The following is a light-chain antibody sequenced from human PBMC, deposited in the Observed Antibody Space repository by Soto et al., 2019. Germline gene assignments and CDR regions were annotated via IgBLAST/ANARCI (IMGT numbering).Light chain of an antibody. CDR1: SSDVGTYNY. V-gene: IGLV2-14*01. Sequence: QSALTQPASVSGSPGQSITISCTGTSSDVGTYNYVSWYQHHPGKVPKLLIYEVNNRPSGVSHRFTGSKSGNTASLTISGLQAEDEADYYCSSYRNSSALGVFGGGTKVTVL. J-gene: IGLJ3*02. CDR2: EVN. CDR3: SSYRNSSALGV.